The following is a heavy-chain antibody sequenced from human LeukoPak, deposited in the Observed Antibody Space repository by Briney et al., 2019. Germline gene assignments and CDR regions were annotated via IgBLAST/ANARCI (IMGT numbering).Heavy chain of an antibody. CDR3: ARGRFITIFGVASNWFDP. Sequence: ASVKVSSKASGYTFTSYDINWVRQATGQGLEWMGWMNPNSGNTGYAQKFQGRVTMTRNTSISTAYMELSSLRSEDTAVYYCARGRFITIFGVASNWFDPWGQGTLVTVSS. V-gene: IGHV1-8*01. CDR1: GYTFTSYD. J-gene: IGHJ5*02. CDR2: MNPNSGNT. D-gene: IGHD3-3*01.